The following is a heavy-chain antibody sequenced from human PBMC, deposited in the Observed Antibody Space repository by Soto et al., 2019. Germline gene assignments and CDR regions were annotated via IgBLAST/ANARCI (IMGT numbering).Heavy chain of an antibody. J-gene: IGHJ2*01. D-gene: IGHD3-9*01. V-gene: IGHV4-34*01. Sequence: QVQLQQWGAGPLRPLETLSLTCGVSGGSFSGYYWAWIRQSPGMGLEWIGEINDRGSINYNPSLKSRVSISVDTSKTHSSLNLRSVTAADPAVYYCARESHDILTGPPWVWYFDVWGRGTLVTVSS. CDR2: INDRGSI. CDR3: ARESHDILTGPPWVWYFDV. CDR1: GGSFSGYY.